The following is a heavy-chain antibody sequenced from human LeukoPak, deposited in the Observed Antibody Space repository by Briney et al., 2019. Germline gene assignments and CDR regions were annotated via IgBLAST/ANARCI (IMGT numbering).Heavy chain of an antibody. CDR3: ARVESYYDSTGYSAWDY. D-gene: IGHD3-22*01. CDR2: ISGSSDYI. Sequence: GGSLRLSCAASGFTFSSYIMTWVRQAPGKRLEWVSSISGSSDYIYYAESVKGRFTISRDNAKNSLYLQMTSLRADDTAVYHCARVESYYDSTGYSAWDYWGQGTLVSVSS. V-gene: IGHV3-21*01. J-gene: IGHJ4*02. CDR1: GFTFSSYI.